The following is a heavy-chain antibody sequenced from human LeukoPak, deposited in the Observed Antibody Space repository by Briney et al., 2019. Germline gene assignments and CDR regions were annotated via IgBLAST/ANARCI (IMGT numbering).Heavy chain of an antibody. V-gene: IGHV4-39*07. CDR2: IYYSGST. CDR3: ARATSDNYYYYYYMDV. J-gene: IGHJ6*03. Sequence: SETLSLTCTVSGGSISSSSYYWGWIRQPPGKGLEWIVSIYYSGSTYYNPSLKSRATISVDTSKNQSCLKLSSVTAADTAVYYCARATSDNYYYYYYMDVWGKGTTVTVSS. CDR1: GGSISSSSYY.